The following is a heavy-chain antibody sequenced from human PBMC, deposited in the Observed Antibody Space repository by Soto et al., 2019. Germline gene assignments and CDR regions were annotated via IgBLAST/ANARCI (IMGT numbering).Heavy chain of an antibody. V-gene: IGHV4-59*01. CDR3: ARSAGRSGWYALAFDY. CDR1: GGSISSYY. J-gene: IGHJ4*02. D-gene: IGHD6-19*01. Sequence: SETLSLTCTVSGGSISSYYWSWIRQPPGKGLEWIGYIYYSGSTNYNPSLKSRVTISVDTSKNQFSLKLSSVTAADTAVYYCARSAGRSGWYALAFDYWGQGTLVTVSS. CDR2: IYYSGST.